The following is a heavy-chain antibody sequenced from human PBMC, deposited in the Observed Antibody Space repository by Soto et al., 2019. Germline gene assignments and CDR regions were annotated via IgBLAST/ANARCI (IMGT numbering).Heavy chain of an antibody. CDR1: GFTFSSYG. D-gene: IGHD3-22*01. V-gene: IGHV3-30*18. CDR2: ISYDGSNK. CDR3: AKDAYTYYYDSSGYSFFDY. Sequence: GSLRLSCAASGFTFSSYGMHWVRQAPGKGLEWVAVISYDGSNKYYADSVKGRFTISRDNSKNTLYLQMNSLRAEDTAVYYCAKDAYTYYYDSSGYSFFDYWGQGTLVTVSS. J-gene: IGHJ4*02.